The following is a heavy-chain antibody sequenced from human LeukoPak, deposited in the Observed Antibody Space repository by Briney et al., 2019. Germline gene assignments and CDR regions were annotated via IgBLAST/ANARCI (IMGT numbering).Heavy chain of an antibody. D-gene: IGHD5-24*01. J-gene: IGHJ4*02. CDR1: GYTFTVYY. Sequence: ASVKLSYKASGYTFTVYYMHWVRQAPGQALEWMGWINPNSCDTNYAQKFQGSVTMTRDTSISTAYMELSMLRSDDTAVYYCARGFDGYNSHFDYWGQGTLVTVSS. CDR2: INPNSCDT. CDR3: ARGFDGYNSHFDY. V-gene: IGHV1-2*02.